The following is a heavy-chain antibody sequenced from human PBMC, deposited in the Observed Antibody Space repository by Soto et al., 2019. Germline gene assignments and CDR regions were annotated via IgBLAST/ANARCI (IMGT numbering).Heavy chain of an antibody. D-gene: IGHD2-2*02. CDR3: ARDLGHTPSGMDV. CDR2: INPSGGST. Sequence: ASVKVSFKASGYTFTSYYMHWVRQAPGQGLEWMGIINPSGGSTSYAQKFQGRVTMTRDTSTSTVYMELSSLRSEDTAVYYCARDLGHTPSGMDVWGQGTTVTVSS. J-gene: IGHJ6*02. V-gene: IGHV1-46*01. CDR1: GYTFTSYY.